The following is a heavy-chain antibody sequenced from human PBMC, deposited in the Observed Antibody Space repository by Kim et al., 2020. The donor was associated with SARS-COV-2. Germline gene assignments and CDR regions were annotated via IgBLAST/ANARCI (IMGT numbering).Heavy chain of an antibody. J-gene: IGHJ4*02. CDR3: AKTIHYYDSSAYFDY. V-gene: IGHV3-30*18. CDR1: GFTFSAYG. Sequence: GGSLRLSCAASGFTFSAYGMHWVRQAPGKGLEWVAVISYDGKDKYYIDSVKGRFTISRDNSKNTLYLQTNSLRPEDTAVYYCAKTIHYYDSSAYFDYWGQGTLVTVSS. D-gene: IGHD3-22*01. CDR2: ISYDGKDK.